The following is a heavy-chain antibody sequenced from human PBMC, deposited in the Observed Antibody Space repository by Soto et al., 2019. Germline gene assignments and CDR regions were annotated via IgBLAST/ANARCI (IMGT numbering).Heavy chain of an antibody. J-gene: IGHJ4*02. CDR2: INTDGSIT. D-gene: IGHD2-8*01. CDR3: ARDTNGLHY. V-gene: IGHV3-74*01. CDR1: GFTFSSYA. Sequence: GGSLRLSCAASGFTFSSYAMSWVRQAPGKGLEWVSAINTDGSITDYADSVKGRFTVSRDNAKNTMYLQMNSLTADDTAVYYCARDTNGLHYWGQGTLVTVSS.